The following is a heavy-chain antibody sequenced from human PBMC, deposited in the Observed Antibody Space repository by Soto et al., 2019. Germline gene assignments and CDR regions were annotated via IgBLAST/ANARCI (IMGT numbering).Heavy chain of an antibody. J-gene: IGHJ6*02. Sequence: QVQLLESGGGVVQPGRSLRLSCAASGFIFSRYAMNWVRQAPGKGREWVAVISHGGNEKDYADSVEGRLTISRDNSKNMVYRQMNGLRPEDTAVYYCAKVSSDRGYYYFAMDVWGQGTTVTVSS. CDR3: AKVSSDRGYYYFAMDV. CDR1: GFIFSRYA. CDR2: ISHGGNEK. V-gene: IGHV3-30*18. D-gene: IGHD3-10*01.